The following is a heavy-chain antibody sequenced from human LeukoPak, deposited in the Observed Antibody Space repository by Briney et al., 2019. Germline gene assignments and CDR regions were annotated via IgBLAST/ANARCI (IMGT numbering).Heavy chain of an antibody. D-gene: IGHD6-13*01. CDR3: AKGGPYMSSWGGKFDH. J-gene: IGHJ4*02. CDR2: ISGSGDRT. V-gene: IGHV3-23*01. Sequence: PGGSLRLSCAASGFTFSNYGMNWVRQAPGKGLEWVSSISGSGDRTYYADSVNGRFTISRDNSKNTLYLQMNSLRAEDTAIYYCAKGGPYMSSWGGKFDHWGQGTLVTVSS. CDR1: GFTFSNYG.